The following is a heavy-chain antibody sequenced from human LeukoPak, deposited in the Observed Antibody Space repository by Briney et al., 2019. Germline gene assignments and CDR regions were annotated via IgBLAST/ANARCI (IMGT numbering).Heavy chain of an antibody. CDR3: ARDIYDSSGYYPGAFDI. CDR2: IYSGGST. CDR1: GFTFSNYA. J-gene: IGHJ3*02. D-gene: IGHD3-22*01. Sequence: GGSLRLSCAASGFTFSNYAINWVRQAPGKGLEWVSVIYSGGSTYYADSVKGRFTISRDNSKNTLYLQMNSLRAEDTAVYYCARDIYDSSGYYPGAFDIWGQGTMVTVSS. V-gene: IGHV3-66*01.